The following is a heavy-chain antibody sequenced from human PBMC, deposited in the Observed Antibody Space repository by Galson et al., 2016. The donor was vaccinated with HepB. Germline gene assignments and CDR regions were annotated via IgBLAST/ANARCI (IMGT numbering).Heavy chain of an antibody. D-gene: IGHD1-26*01. CDR2: INQDGSVK. CDR1: GFTFSSDW. CDR3: ARDKIVGATSLDY. V-gene: IGHV3-7*01. J-gene: IGHJ4*02. Sequence: SLRLSCAVSGFTFSSDWMDWVRQAPGKGLEWVANINQDGSVKHYVDSVKGRFTVSRDNSKNSLYLQMNSLRAEDTAVYYCARDKIVGATSLDYWGQGTRVTVSS.